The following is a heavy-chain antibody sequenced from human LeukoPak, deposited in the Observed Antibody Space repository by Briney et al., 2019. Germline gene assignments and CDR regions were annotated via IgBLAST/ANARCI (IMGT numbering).Heavy chain of an antibody. Sequence: PSETLSLTCSVSGASIGGSSHYWAWIRQPPGKGPEWIGSIYYNGSTYYNPSRKSRVTISVDTSQNQFSLKVTFLTVADTAVYYCAPLTTMSTWGQGTLVTVSS. J-gene: IGHJ4*02. CDR2: IYYNGST. CDR1: GASIGGSSHY. V-gene: IGHV4-39*01. CDR3: APLTTMST. D-gene: IGHD4-17*01.